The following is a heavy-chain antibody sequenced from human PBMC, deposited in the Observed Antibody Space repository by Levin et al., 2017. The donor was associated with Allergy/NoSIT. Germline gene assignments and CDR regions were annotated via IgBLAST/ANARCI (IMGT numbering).Heavy chain of an antibody. CDR3: ARSSHCSGGTCYSRGYYYYAMDV. Sequence: SETLSLTCAVYGGSLTGYYWSWIRQPPGKGLEWIGEINHSGSTNYIPSLKSRVTISVDTSKNQFSLQLISVTAADTAVYYCARSSHCSGGTCYSRGYYYYAMDVWGQGTTVTVSS. V-gene: IGHV4-34*01. J-gene: IGHJ6*02. CDR1: GGSLTGYY. D-gene: IGHD2-15*01. CDR2: INHSGST.